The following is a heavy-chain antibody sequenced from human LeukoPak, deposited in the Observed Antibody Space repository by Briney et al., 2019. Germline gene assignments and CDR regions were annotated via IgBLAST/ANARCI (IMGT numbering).Heavy chain of an antibody. CDR2: INPNSGGT. J-gene: IGHJ3*02. Sequence: GASVKVSCKASGYPFTGYYMHWVRQAPGQGLEWMGWINPNSGGTNYAQKFQGRVTMTRDTSISTAYMELSRLRSDDTAVYYCAREGMYYYDSSGYYYGDAFDIWGHGTMVTVSS. V-gene: IGHV1-2*02. CDR1: GYPFTGYY. D-gene: IGHD3-22*01. CDR3: AREGMYYYDSSGYYYGDAFDI.